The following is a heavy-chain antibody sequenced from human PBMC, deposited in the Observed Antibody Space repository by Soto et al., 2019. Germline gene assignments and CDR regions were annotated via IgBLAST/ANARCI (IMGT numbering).Heavy chain of an antibody. J-gene: IGHJ6*02. CDR1: GGAFSGYY. CDR3: ARRGLRYLVYGMDV. CDR2: INHSGST. D-gene: IGHD3-9*01. Sequence: SETLSLTCAVYGGAFSGYYWILIRHPPGKGLEWIGEINHSGSTNYNPSLKSRVTISVDTSKNQFSLKLSSVTAADTAVYYCARRGLRYLVYGMDVWGQGTTVTVSS. V-gene: IGHV4-34*01.